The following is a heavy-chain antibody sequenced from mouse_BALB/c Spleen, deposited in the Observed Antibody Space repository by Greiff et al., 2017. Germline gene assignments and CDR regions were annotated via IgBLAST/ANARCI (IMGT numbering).Heavy chain of an antibody. CDR1: GFSLTSYG. D-gene: IGHD2-4*01. CDR3: AGAMITTGAY. CDR2: IWAGGST. J-gene: IGHJ3*01. V-gene: IGHV2-9*02. Sequence: VQLVESGPGLVAPSQSLSITCTVSGFSLTSYGVHWVRQPPGKGLEWLGVIWAGGSTNYNSALMSRLSISKDNSKSQVFLKMNSLQTDDTAMYYCAGAMITTGAYWGQGTLVTVSA.